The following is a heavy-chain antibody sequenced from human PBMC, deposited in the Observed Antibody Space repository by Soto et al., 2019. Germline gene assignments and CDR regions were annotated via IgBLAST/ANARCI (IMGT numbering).Heavy chain of an antibody. V-gene: IGHV3-74*01. D-gene: IGHD3-9*01. J-gene: IGHJ5*02. CDR2: VNSDGSTT. CDR3: ARGKYYDVSTGYSTFDP. Sequence: EVQLVESGGGLVQPGGSMRLSCAASGFIFNNYWMHWVRQVPGKGLVWVSRVNSDGSTTNYADSVKGRFTISRDNAQNTLFLQMNSLRVEDTAVYYCARGKYYDVSTGYSTFDPWGQGVPVTVAS. CDR1: GFIFNNYW.